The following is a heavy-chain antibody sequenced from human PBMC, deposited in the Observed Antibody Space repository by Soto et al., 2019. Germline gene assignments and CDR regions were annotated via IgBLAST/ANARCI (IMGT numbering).Heavy chain of an antibody. CDR1: GGSISSGDYY. Sequence: SETLSLTCTVSGGSISSGDYYWSWIRQPPGKGLEWIGYIYYSASTYYNPSLKSRVTISVDTSKNQFSLKLSSVTAADTAVYYCARGTRGRLAVAANWFDPWGQGTLVTVSS. CDR2: IYYSAST. CDR3: ARGTRGRLAVAANWFDP. D-gene: IGHD6-19*01. V-gene: IGHV4-30-4*01. J-gene: IGHJ5*02.